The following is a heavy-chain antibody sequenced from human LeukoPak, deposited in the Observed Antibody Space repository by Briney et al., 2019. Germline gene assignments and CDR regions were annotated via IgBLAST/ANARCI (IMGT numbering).Heavy chain of an antibody. CDR1: VFTFISYT. J-gene: IGHJ4*02. V-gene: IGHV3-23*01. CDR3: AKDGGLWVSAHWGDS. Sequence: PGGCVTLSCTASVFTFISYTITWVRHAPWKGLKWVLTITTGDGNTYYADSVKGRFTVSRDDSKNTLYLQMNSLRAEDTAVYYCAKDGGLWVSAHWGDSWGRGTLVTVSS. D-gene: IGHD7-27*01. CDR2: ITTGDGNT.